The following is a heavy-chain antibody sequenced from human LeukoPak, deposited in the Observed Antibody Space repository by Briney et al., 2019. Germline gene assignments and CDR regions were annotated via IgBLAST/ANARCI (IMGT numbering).Heavy chain of an antibody. Sequence: SETLSLTCTVSGGSISSSSYYWGWIRQPPGKGLEWIGSIYYSGSTYYNPSLKSRVTISVDTSKNQFSLKLSSVTAADTAVYYCARGLLDYWGQGTLVTVSS. J-gene: IGHJ4*02. V-gene: IGHV4-39*07. CDR1: GGSISSSSYY. CDR2: IYYSGST. CDR3: ARGLLDY.